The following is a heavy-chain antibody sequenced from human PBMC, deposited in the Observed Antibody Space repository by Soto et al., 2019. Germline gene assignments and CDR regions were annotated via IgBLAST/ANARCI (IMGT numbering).Heavy chain of an antibody. CDR2: IYYSGST. Sequence: QVQLQESGPGLVKPSQTLSLTCTVSGGSISSGDYYWSWIRQPPGKGLEWIGYIYYSGSTYYNPSLKSRVTISVDTSKTQFSLKLSSVTAANTAVYYCASIGYSSSWPRRYYYYYGMDVWGQGTTVTVSS. CDR3: ASIGYSSSWPRRYYYYYGMDV. D-gene: IGHD6-13*01. CDR1: GGSISSGDYY. J-gene: IGHJ6*02. V-gene: IGHV4-30-4*01.